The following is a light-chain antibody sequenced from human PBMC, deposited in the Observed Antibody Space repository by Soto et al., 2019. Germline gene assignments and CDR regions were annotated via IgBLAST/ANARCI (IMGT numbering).Light chain of an antibody. Sequence: DIQMTQSPSTLSASVGDRVTITCPASQSISSWLAWYQQKPGKTPRLLIYDASTLESGVPSRFSRSGSGTEFTLPISSLQPDDFATYYCQQYNSYSRGTFGPGTKVDIK. CDR2: DAS. J-gene: IGKJ3*01. CDR3: QQYNSYSRGT. V-gene: IGKV1-5*01. CDR1: QSISSW.